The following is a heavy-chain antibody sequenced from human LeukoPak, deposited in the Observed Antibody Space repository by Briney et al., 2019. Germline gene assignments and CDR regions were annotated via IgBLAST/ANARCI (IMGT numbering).Heavy chain of an antibody. CDR3: ARAEGDWNDGPFFDY. J-gene: IGHJ4*02. CDR1: GGSISSYY. D-gene: IGHD1-1*01. Sequence: SETLSLTCTVSGGSISSYYWSWIRQPPGKGLEWVGYIYYSGSTNYNPSLKSRVTISVDTSKNQFSLKLSSVTAADTAVYYCARAEGDWNDGPFFDYWGQGTLVTVSS. CDR2: IYYSGST. V-gene: IGHV4-59*01.